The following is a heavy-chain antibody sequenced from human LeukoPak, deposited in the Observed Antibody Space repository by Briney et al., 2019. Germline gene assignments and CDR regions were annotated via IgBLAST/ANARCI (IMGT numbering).Heavy chain of an antibody. Sequence: PGGSLRLSCAASGFTVSSNYMSWVRHSPGKELEWVSVIYSGGSTYYTDSVKGRFTISRDNSKNTLYLQMNSLRAEDTAVYYCASGPRVAGRGLDYWGQGTLVTVSS. CDR3: ASGPRVAGRGLDY. J-gene: IGHJ4*02. D-gene: IGHD2-15*01. CDR1: GFTVSSNY. V-gene: IGHV3-66*01. CDR2: IYSGGST.